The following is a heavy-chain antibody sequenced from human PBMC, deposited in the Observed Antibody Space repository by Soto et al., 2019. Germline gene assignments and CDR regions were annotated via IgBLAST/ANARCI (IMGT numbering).Heavy chain of an antibody. J-gene: IGHJ6*02. CDR2: INHSGST. V-gene: IGHV4-34*01. D-gene: IGHD6-6*01. CDR3: ARGARRIAARTYYYGMDV. Sequence: SETLSLTCAVYGGSFSGYYWSWIRQPPGKGLEWIGEINHSGSTNDNPSLMSRVTISVDTSKNQFSLKLSSVTAADPAVYYCARGARRIAARTYYYGMDVWGQGTTVTVSS. CDR1: GGSFSGYY.